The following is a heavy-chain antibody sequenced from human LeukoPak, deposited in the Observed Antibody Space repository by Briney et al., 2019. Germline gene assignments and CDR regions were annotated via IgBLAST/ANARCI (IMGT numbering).Heavy chain of an antibody. CDR3: ARSNWNDVGGWFDP. V-gene: IGHV1-8*03. D-gene: IGHD1-1*01. Sequence: GASVKVSCKASGYTFTSYDINWVRQATGQGLEWMGWMNPNSGNTGYAQKFQGRVTITRNTSISTTYMELSSLRSEDTAVYYCARSNWNDVGGWFDPWGQGTLVTVSS. J-gene: IGHJ5*02. CDR1: GYTFTSYD. CDR2: MNPNSGNT.